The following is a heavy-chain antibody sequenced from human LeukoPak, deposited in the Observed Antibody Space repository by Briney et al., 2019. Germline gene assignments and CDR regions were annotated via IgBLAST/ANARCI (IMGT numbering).Heavy chain of an antibody. V-gene: IGHV4-30-2*01. CDR3: AREKRYCSSTSCSTHAFDI. J-gene: IGHJ3*02. CDR1: GGSISSGGYY. D-gene: IGHD2-2*01. Sequence: SETLSLTCTVSGGSISSGGYYWSWIRQPPGKGLEWIGYTYHSGSTYYNPSLKSRVTISVDRSKNQFSLKLSSVTAADTAVYYCAREKRYCSSTSCSTHAFDIWGQGTMVTVSS. CDR2: TYHSGST.